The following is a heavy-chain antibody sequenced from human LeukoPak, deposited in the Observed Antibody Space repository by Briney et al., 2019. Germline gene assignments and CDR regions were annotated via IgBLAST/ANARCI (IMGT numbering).Heavy chain of an antibody. CDR1: GFTFSSYA. CDR2: ISGSGGTT. J-gene: IGHJ4*02. D-gene: IGHD6-13*01. CDR3: AKRVAAAGPYFDY. V-gene: IGHV3-23*01. Sequence: GGSLRLSCEASGFTFSSYAMSWVRQAPGKGLEWVSLISGSGGTTYYADSVKGRFTISRDNSKNTLYLQMSSLRDEDTAVYYCAKRVAAAGPYFDYWGQGTLVTVSS.